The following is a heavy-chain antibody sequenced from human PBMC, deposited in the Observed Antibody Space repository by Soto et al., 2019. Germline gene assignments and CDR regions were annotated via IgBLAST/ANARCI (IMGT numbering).Heavy chain of an antibody. CDR3: ARVKGWFDP. J-gene: IGHJ5*02. V-gene: IGHV4-4*07. Sequence: PSETLSLTCTVSGASVSSYYWAWIRQPAGKRLEWIGRINISGTTNYNPSLKSRVTMSVDMSKNQFSLKLSSVTAADTAVYYCARVKGWFDPWGQGTLVTVSS. CDR1: GASVSSYY. CDR2: INISGTT.